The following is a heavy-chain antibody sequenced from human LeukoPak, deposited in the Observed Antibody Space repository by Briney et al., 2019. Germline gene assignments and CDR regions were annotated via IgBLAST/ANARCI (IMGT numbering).Heavy chain of an antibody. CDR1: GGSIRSYY. Sequence: SETLSLTCTVSGGSIRSYYWSWIRQPAGKGLEWIGRFYTSGSANYNPSLKSRVTISLDTSKNQFSLKLTSVTAADTAVYYCAKGYFDWLSPFGNWGQGSLVTVSS. D-gene: IGHD3-9*01. J-gene: IGHJ4*02. CDR2: FYTSGSA. CDR3: AKGYFDWLSPFGN. V-gene: IGHV4-4*07.